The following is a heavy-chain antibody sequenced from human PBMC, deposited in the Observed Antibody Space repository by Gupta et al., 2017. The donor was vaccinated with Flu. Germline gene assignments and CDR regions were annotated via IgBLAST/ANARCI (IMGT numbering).Heavy chain of an antibody. CDR1: GFTFSSYG. CDR2: IWYDGSNK. J-gene: IGHJ6*02. V-gene: IGHV3-33*01. Sequence: QVQLVESGGGVVQPGRSLRLSCAASGFTFSSYGMHWVRQAPGKGLEWVAVIWYDGSNKYYADSVKGRFTISRDNSKNTLYLQMNSLRAEDTAVYYCAREKTKYYYGMDVWCQGTTVTVSS. CDR3: AREKTKYYYGMDV.